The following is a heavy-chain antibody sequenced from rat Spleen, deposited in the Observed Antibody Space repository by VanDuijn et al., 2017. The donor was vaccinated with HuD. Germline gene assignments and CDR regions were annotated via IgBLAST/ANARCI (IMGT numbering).Heavy chain of an antibody. V-gene: IGHV5-7*01. J-gene: IGHJ2*01. CDR2: ITSGGSYT. Sequence: EVQLVESDGGLVQPGRSLKLSCAASGFTFSDYYMAWVRQAPKKGLEWIATITSGGSYTHYSDSVKGRFTISRVNGENTVYLQMYSLRPEDTATYYCAVSGYGYWGQGVMVTVSS. CDR1: GFTFSDYY. CDR3: AVSGYGY. D-gene: IGHD4-3*01.